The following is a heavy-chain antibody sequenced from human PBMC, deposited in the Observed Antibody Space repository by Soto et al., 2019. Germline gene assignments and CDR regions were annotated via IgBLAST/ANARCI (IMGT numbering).Heavy chain of an antibody. D-gene: IGHD3-3*01. J-gene: IGHJ6*02. CDR3: ASEVAYYDFWSGYYRYYGMDV. Sequence: SQTLSLTCAISGDSVSSNSAAWNWIRQSPSRGLEWLGRTYYRSKWYNDYAVSVKSRITINPDTSKNQFSPQLNSVTPEDTAVYYCASEVAYYDFWSGYYRYYGMDVWGQGTTVTVSS. V-gene: IGHV6-1*01. CDR1: GDSVSSNSAA. CDR2: TYYRSKWYN.